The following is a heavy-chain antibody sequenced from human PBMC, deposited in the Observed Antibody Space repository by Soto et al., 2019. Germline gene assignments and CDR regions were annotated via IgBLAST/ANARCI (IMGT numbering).Heavy chain of an antibody. Sequence: SETLSLTCSVSGGSISNNNYHWGWIRQPPGKGLEWMGSIYYRGNTYYNPSLRSRITISVDTSRNQFSLALSSVTAADAAVYFCARLRGGCPADFWGQGTLVTVSS. D-gene: IGHD3-16*01. CDR3: ARLRGGCPADF. CDR2: IYYRGNT. J-gene: IGHJ4*02. CDR1: GGSISNNNYH. V-gene: IGHV4-39*01.